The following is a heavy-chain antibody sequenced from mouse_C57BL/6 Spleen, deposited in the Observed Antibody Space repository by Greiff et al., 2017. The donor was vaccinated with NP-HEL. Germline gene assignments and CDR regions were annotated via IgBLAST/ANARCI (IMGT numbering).Heavy chain of an antibody. CDR1: GYAFSSSW. V-gene: IGHV1-82*01. Sequence: QVQLQQSGPELVKPGASVKISCKASGYAFSSSWMNWVKQRPGKGLEWIGRIYPGDGDTNYNGTFKGKATLTADKSSSTAYMQLSSLTSEDSAVYFCARAGYYAMDYWGQGTSVTVSS. CDR2: IYPGDGDT. CDR3: ARAGYYAMDY. J-gene: IGHJ4*01.